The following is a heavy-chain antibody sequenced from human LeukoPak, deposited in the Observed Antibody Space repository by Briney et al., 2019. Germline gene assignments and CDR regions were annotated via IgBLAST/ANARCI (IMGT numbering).Heavy chain of an antibody. D-gene: IGHD1-26*01. CDR3: ARDENGSYLHY. CDR1: GFSFRSYA. J-gene: IGHJ4*02. CDR2: ISYDGSNN. V-gene: IGHV3-30-3*01. Sequence: GGSLRLSCAASGFSFRSYAMHWVRQAPGKGLEWMAFISYDGSNNYYADSVKGQFTISRDNSKNTLYLQMTSLRADDTAIYYCARDENGSYLHYWGQGTLVTVSS.